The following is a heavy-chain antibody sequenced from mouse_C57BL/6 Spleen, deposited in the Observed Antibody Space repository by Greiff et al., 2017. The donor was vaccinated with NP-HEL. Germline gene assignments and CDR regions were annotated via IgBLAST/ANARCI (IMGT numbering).Heavy chain of an antibody. V-gene: IGHV1-18*01. Sequence: VQLKESGPELVKPGASVKIPCKASGYTFTDYNMDWVKQSHGKSLEWIGDINPNNGGTIYNQKFKGKATLTVDKSSSTAYMELRSLTSEDTAVYYCARKANYDGYAMDYWGQGTSVTVSS. J-gene: IGHJ4*01. CDR3: ARKANYDGYAMDY. D-gene: IGHD2-4*01. CDR2: INPNNGGT. CDR1: GYTFTDYN.